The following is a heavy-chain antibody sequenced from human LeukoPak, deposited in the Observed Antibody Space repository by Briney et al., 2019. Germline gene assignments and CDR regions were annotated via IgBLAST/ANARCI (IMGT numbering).Heavy chain of an antibody. CDR3: ARAGRGLRYFDWLTHDY. CDR2: IRYDGSNK. J-gene: IGHJ4*02. D-gene: IGHD3-9*01. CDR1: GLTFISYS. Sequence: GGSLRLSCAASGLTFISYSIHWVRQAPGKGLEWVAFIRYDGSNKYYADSVKGRFTISRDNAKNTVYLQMNSLRAEDTAVYYCARAGRGLRYFDWLTHDYWGQGTLVTVSS. V-gene: IGHV3-30*02.